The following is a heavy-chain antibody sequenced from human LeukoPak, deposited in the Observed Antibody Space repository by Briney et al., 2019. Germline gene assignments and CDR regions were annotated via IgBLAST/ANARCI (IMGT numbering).Heavy chain of an antibody. J-gene: IGHJ4*02. D-gene: IGHD2-2*01. CDR1: GFTFSSYA. Sequence: PGGSLRLSCAASGFTFSSYAMSWVRQAPGKGLEWVSAISGSGGSTYYADSVKGRFTISRDNSKNTLYLQMNSLRAEDTAVYYCAADIVVVPAASSGFDYWGQGTLVTVSS. CDR3: AADIVVVPAASSGFDY. CDR2: ISGSGGST. V-gene: IGHV3-23*01.